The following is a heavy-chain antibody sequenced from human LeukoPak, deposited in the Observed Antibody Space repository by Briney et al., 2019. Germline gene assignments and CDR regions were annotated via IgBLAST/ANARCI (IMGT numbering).Heavy chain of an antibody. CDR3: ARDSRRESGAFDI. CDR1: GFTFSNAW. CDR2: ISSSSSYI. Sequence: PGGSLRLSCAASGFTFSNAWMNWVRQAPGKGLEWVSSISSSSSYIYYADSVKGRFTISRDNAKNSLYLQMNSLRAEDTAVYYCARDSRRESGAFDIWGQGTMVTVSS. V-gene: IGHV3-21*01. D-gene: IGHD2-2*01. J-gene: IGHJ3*02.